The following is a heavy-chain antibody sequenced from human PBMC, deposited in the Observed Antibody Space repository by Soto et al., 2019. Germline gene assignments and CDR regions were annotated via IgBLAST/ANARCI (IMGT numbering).Heavy chain of an antibody. J-gene: IGHJ4*02. CDR1: GGSFSGYY. Sequence: QVQLQQWGAGLLKPSETLSLTCAVYGGSFSGYYWSWIRQPPGKGLEWIGEINHSGSTHYNPSLKSGVTISVDTSKNQFSLKRRYVTAADTAVYYCARGGRAYGSGSYFWSFDYWGQGTLVTVSS. D-gene: IGHD3-10*01. V-gene: IGHV4-34*01. CDR3: ARGGRAYGSGSYFWSFDY. CDR2: INHSGST.